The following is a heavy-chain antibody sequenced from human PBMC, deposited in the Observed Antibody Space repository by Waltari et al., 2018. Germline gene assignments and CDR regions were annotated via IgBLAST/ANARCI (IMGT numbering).Heavy chain of an antibody. CDR1: GYTFTDYY. D-gene: IGHD2-15*01. Sequence: EVQLVQSGAEVKKPGATVKISCKVSGYTFTDYYMHWVQQAPGKGLEWMGLVDPEDGETIYAEKFQGRVTITAETSTDTAYMELSSLRSEDTAVYYCATGGGYCSGGSCYYYYMDVWGKGTTVTVSS. CDR3: ATGGGYCSGGSCYYYYMDV. J-gene: IGHJ6*03. V-gene: IGHV1-69-2*01. CDR2: VDPEDGET.